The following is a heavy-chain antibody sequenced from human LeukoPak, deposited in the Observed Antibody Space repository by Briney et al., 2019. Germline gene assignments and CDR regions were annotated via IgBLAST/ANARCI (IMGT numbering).Heavy chain of an antibody. D-gene: IGHD6-19*01. CDR3: ARSRISVPVDY. CDR1: GYTFTDYY. Sequence: GASVKVSCKASGYTFTDYYMHWVRQAPGQGLEWMGWINTHSGGTSYAQKFQGRVTMTRDTSISTGYMELNRLRSDGTAVYYCARSRISVPVDYWGQGTLVIVSS. V-gene: IGHV1-2*02. J-gene: IGHJ4*02. CDR2: INTHSGGT.